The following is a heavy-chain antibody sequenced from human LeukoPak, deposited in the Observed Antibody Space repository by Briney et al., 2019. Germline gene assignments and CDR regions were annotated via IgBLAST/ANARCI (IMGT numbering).Heavy chain of an antibody. J-gene: IGHJ4*02. D-gene: IGHD6-13*01. CDR3: ATTFPGIAKYYFDY. CDR1: GYTLTELS. Sequence: ASVKVSCKVSGYTLTELSMHWVRQAPGEGLEWMGGFDPEDGETIYAQKFQGRVTMTEDTSADTAYMELSSLRSEDTAVYYRATTFPGIAKYYFDYWGQGTLVTVSS. CDR2: FDPEDGET. V-gene: IGHV1-24*01.